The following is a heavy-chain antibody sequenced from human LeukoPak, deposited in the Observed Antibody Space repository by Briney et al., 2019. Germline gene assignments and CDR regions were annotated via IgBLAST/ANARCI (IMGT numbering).Heavy chain of an antibody. V-gene: IGHV1-69*13. D-gene: IGHD3-22*01. CDR2: IIPIFGTA. J-gene: IGHJ6*02. CDR3: ARGYYGYYDSSGYYYGFGSYYYGMDV. Sequence: SVKVSCKASGGTFNSYAISWVRQAPGQGLEWMGGIIPIFGTANYAQKFQGRVTITADESTSTAYMELSSLRSEDTAVYYCARGYYGYYDSSGYYYGFGSYYYGMDVWGQGTTVTVSS. CDR1: GGTFNSYA.